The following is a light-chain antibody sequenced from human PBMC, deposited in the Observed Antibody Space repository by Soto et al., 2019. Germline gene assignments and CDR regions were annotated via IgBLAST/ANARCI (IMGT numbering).Light chain of an antibody. CDR2: AAY. V-gene: IGKV1-27*01. Sequence: DIQMTQAPSSLSASVGDRVTITCRARQDISTYLAWYQQKPGKVPKLLISAAYTLPSGVPPRFSGSGSGTDITLTIGSLAAEDVATYCYKEYDNAPLTFGGGTKVEIK. CDR1: QDISTY. J-gene: IGKJ4*02. CDR3: KEYDNAPLT.